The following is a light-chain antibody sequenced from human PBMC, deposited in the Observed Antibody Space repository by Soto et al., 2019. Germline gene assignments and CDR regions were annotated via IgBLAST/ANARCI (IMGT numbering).Light chain of an antibody. Sequence: EIVLTQPPGTLSLSPGERATLSCRASQSVSSSYLAWYQQKPGQAPRLHIYGASSRATGIPDRFSGSGSGTDFSLTVSRLEPDEFAVYDCQQYGSSPMYTFGQGTKLEI. V-gene: IGKV3-20*01. CDR3: QQYGSSPMYT. CDR1: QSVSSSY. J-gene: IGKJ2*01. CDR2: GAS.